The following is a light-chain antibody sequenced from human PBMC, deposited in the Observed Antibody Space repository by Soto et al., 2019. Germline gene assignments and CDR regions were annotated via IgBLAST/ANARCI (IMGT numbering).Light chain of an antibody. V-gene: IGKV1-9*01. J-gene: IGKJ4*01. CDR1: QVISKY. CDR2: LAS. CDR3: QYLNSFPLT. Sequence: DIQLTQSPSSLSASVGDRVTITCRASQVISKYLAWYQQKPGTAPKLLIYLASTLQGGVPSRFSGSGSGTDFSLTISSLQPEDVATYYCQYLNSFPLTFGGGTKVDNK.